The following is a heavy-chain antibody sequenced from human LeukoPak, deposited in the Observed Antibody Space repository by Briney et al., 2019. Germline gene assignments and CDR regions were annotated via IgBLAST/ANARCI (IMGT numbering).Heavy chain of an antibody. CDR2: IYHSGST. D-gene: IGHD4-17*01. CDR1: GGSISGGGYS. Sequence: SETLSLTCAVSGGSISGGGYSWSWIRQPPGKGLEWIGYIYHSGSTYYNPSLKSRVTISVDRSKNQFSLKLSSVTAADTAVYYCARARPYGDYPSAFDYWGQGTLVTVSS. J-gene: IGHJ4*02. V-gene: IGHV4-30-2*01. CDR3: ARARPYGDYPSAFDY.